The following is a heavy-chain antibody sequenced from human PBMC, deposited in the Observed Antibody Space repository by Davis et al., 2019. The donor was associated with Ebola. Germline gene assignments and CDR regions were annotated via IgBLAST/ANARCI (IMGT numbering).Heavy chain of an antibody. CDR2: IYSGGST. CDR1: GFTVSSNY. V-gene: IGHV3-53*04. J-gene: IGHJ6*02. Sequence: GESLKISCAASGFTVSSNYMSWVRQAPGKGLEWASVIYSGGSTYYADSVKGRFTISRHNSKNTLYLQMNSLRAEDTAVYYCARDGGYCTNGVCPRDGMDVWGQGTTVTVSS. CDR3: ARDGGYCTNGVCPRDGMDV. D-gene: IGHD2-8*01.